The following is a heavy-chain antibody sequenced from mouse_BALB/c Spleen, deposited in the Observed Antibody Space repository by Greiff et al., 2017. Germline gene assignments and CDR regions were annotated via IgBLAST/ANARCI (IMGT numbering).Heavy chain of an antibody. J-gene: IGHJ2*01. Sequence: EVQLQESGGGLVQPGGSRKLSCAASGFTFSSFGMHWVRQAPEKGLEWVAYISSGSSTIYYADTVKGRFTISRDNPKNTLFLQMTSLRSEDTAMYYCARGYGNGGGVLDYWGQGTTLTVSS. V-gene: IGHV5-17*02. CDR2: ISSGSSTI. CDR1: GFTFSSFG. D-gene: IGHD2-1*01. CDR3: ARGYGNGGGVLDY.